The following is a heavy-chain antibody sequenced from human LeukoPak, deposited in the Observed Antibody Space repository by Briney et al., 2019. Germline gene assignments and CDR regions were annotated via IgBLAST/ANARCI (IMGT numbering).Heavy chain of an antibody. CDR1: GYTFSHYS. Sequence: GSLRLSCAASGYTFSHYSMNWVRQSPGKGLEWISSVDGVSDTIYYADSVKGRFIISRDNAKNSLSLQMTNLRVEDTAIYYCARDFTARNYFDSWGQGTLVTVSS. CDR2: VDGVSDTI. V-gene: IGHV3-21*01. D-gene: IGHD2-21*02. J-gene: IGHJ4*02. CDR3: ARDFTARNYFDS.